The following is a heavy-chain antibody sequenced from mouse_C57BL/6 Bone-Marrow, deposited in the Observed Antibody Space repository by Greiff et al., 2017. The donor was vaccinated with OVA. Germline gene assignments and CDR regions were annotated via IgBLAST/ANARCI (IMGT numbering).Heavy chain of an antibody. CDR1: GFSFNTYA. V-gene: IGHV10-1*01. CDR2: IRSKSNNYAT. Sequence: EVQVVESGGGLVQPKGSLKLSCAASGFSFNTYAMNWVRQAPGKGLEWVARIRSKSNNYATYYADSVKDRFTISRDDSESMLYLQMNNLKTEDTAMYYCLSATGYAMDYWGQGTSVTVSS. J-gene: IGHJ4*01. CDR3: LSATGYAMDY. D-gene: IGHD4-1*01.